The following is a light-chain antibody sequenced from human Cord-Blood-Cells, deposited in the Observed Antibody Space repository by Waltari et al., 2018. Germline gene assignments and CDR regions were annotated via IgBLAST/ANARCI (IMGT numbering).Light chain of an antibody. Sequence: QSALTQPASVSGSPGQSITISCTVTSSDVGSYNLVSWYQQHPGKAPKLMIYEGSKRPSGVSNRFSGSKSGNTASLTISGHQAEDEADYYCCSYAGSSTWVFGGGTKLTVL. CDR1: SSDVGSYNL. CDR3: CSYAGSSTWV. CDR2: EGS. V-gene: IGLV2-23*01. J-gene: IGLJ3*02.